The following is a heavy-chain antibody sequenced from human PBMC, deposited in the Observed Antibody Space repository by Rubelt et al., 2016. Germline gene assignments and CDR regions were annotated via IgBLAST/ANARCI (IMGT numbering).Heavy chain of an antibody. CDR2: INHSGST. J-gene: IGHJ4*02. D-gene: IGHD1-26*01. CDR3: ARIMGATTPLVDY. CDR1: GGSFSGYY. Sequence: QVQLQQWGAGLLKPSETLSLNCAVYGGSFSGYYWSWIRQPPGKGLEWIGEINHSGSTNYNPSLKSRVTISVDTSKNQFSLKLSSVTAADTAVYYCARIMGATTPLVDYWGQGTLVTVSS. V-gene: IGHV4-34*01.